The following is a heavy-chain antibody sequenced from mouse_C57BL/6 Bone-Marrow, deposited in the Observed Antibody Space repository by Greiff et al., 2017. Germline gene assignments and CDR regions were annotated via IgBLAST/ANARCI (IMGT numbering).Heavy chain of an antibody. V-gene: IGHV3-6*01. CDR2: ISYDGSN. D-gene: IGHD1-1*01. CDR3: AREGYYYGSSRYYAMDY. J-gene: IGHJ4*01. Sequence: VQLKESGPGLVKPSQSLSLTCSVTGYSITSGYYWNWIRQLPGNKLEWMGYISYDGSNNYNPSLKNRISITRDTSKNQFFLKLNSVTTEDTATYYCAREGYYYGSSRYYAMDYWGQGTSVTVSS. CDR1: GYSITSGYY.